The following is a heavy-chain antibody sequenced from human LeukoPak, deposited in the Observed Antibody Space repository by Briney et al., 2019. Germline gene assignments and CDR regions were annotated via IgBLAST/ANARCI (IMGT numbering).Heavy chain of an antibody. J-gene: IGHJ4*02. V-gene: IGHV1-46*01. CDR1: GYTFTSYY. CDR3: ARAPAHFDY. Sequence: ASVNVSCKASGYTFTSYYIHWVRQAPGQGLQWMGIINPSGGGTTYAQRFQGRVTMTRDTSTSTVYMQLSSLRSEDTAVYYCARAPAHFDYWGQGTPVTVSS. D-gene: IGHD2-2*01. CDR2: INPSGGGT.